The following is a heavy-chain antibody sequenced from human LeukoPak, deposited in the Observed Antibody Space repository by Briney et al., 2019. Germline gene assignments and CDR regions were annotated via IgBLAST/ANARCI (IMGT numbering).Heavy chain of an antibody. CDR2: INHSRGT. J-gene: IGHJ4*02. Sequence: PSETLSLTCSVYGGSITAYYWSWIRQPPGKGLEWIGEINHSRGTKYNPSLESRVTILLDASKNEFSLNLNSVTVADTAVYYCAREDYYFDSWGQGTLVTVSS. CDR1: GGSITAYY. V-gene: IGHV4-34*01. CDR3: AREDYYFDS.